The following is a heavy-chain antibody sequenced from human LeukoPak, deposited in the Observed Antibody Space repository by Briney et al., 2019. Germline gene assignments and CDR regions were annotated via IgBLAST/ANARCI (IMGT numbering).Heavy chain of an antibody. CDR3: AIRFSMREDAFDI. V-gene: IGHV4-4*02. CDR1: GFTFSSYEM. CDR2: IYHSGRT. Sequence: PGGSLRLSCAASGFTFSSYEMNWVRQPPGKGLEWIGEIYHSGRTNYNPSLKSRVTISVDKSKNQFSLKLSSVTAADTAVYYCAIRFSMREDAFDIWGQGTMVTVSS. J-gene: IGHJ3*02.